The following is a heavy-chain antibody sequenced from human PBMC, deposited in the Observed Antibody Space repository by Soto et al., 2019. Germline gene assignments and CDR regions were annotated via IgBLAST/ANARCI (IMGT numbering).Heavy chain of an antibody. CDR1: SDSISSYY. Sequence: QVQLQEWGPGLVRPSETLSLTCTVSSDSISSYYWIWIRQSPGQGLEWIGYTDYSGNTNYNPSLQRRVTISGDTSKNQFTLRLSSVTAADTAVYYCARAVGDPLYYLEYWGQGTLVTVSS. V-gene: IGHV4-59*08. CDR3: ARAVGDPLYYLEY. J-gene: IGHJ4*02. CDR2: TDYSGNT. D-gene: IGHD6-19*01.